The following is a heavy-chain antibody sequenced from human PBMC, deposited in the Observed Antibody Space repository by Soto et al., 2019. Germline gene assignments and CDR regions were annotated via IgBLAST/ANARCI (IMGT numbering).Heavy chain of an antibody. Sequence: QMQLVQSGAEVKKPGSSVKVSCRASGGTFSSYAVSWVRQAPGQGLEWMGVIIPLLNTPKYVQKFQGRVTITADASATTAYMELSSLRSEDTAVYYCARESSSPNYYYYGIDVWGQGTTVTVSS. V-gene: IGHV1-69*01. CDR3: ARESSSPNYYYYGIDV. J-gene: IGHJ6*02. CDR1: GGTFSSYA. D-gene: IGHD6-6*01. CDR2: IIPLLNTP.